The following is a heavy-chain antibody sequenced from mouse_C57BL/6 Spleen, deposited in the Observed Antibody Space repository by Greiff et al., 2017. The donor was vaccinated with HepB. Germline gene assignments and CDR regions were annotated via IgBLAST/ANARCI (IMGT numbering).Heavy chain of an antibody. D-gene: IGHD2-3*01. Sequence: VQLKESGPELVKPGASVKIPCKASGYTFTDYNMDWVKQSHGKSLEWIGDINPNNGGTIYNQKFKGKATLTVDKSSSTAYMELRSLTSEDTAVYYCARGGYYVKFAYWGQGTLVTVSA. CDR3: ARGGYYVKFAY. CDR2: INPNNGGT. CDR1: GYTFTDYN. J-gene: IGHJ3*01. V-gene: IGHV1-18*01.